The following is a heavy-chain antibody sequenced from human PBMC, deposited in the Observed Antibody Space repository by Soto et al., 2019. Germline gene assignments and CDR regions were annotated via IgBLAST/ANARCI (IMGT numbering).Heavy chain of an antibody. CDR2: ISGYNGDT. V-gene: IGHV1-18*01. CDR3: ARGIDYGGN. D-gene: IGHD4-17*01. CDR1: GYTFSSYG. Sequence: QVQLLQSGAEGQKPGASVKVSCKASGYTFSSYGISWVRQAPGQGLEWMGWISGYNGDTNYAQNFQGRVTMTTDTSTSTAYMELRSLRSDDTAVYYCARGIDYGGNWGQGTLVTVSS. J-gene: IGHJ4*02.